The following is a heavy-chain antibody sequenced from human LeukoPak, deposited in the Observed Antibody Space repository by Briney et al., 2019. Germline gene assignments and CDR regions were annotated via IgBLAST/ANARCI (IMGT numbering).Heavy chain of an antibody. J-gene: IGHJ4*02. CDR3: ARLGTQYSGPNGYYFDY. CDR2: IYYSGST. D-gene: IGHD1-1*01. V-gene: IGHV4-39*01. CDR1: GGSISSSSYY. Sequence: SETLSLTCTVSGGSISSSSYYWGWIRQPPGKGLEWIGSIYYSGSTYHNPSLKSRVTISVDTSKNQFSLKLSSVTAADTAVYYCARLGTQYSGPNGYYFDYWGQGTLVTVSS.